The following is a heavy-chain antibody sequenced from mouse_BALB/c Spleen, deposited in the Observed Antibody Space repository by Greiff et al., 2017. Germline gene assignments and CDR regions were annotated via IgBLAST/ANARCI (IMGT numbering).Heavy chain of an antibody. Sequence: QVQLQQSGPELVKPGASVKISCKASGYAFSSSWMNWVKQRPGQGLEWIGRIYPGDGDTNYNGKFKGKATLTADKSSSTAYMQLSSLTSVDSAVYFCARRSTANLSYYYAMDYWGQGTSVTVSS. CDR1: GYAFSSSW. CDR2: IYPGDGDT. CDR3: ARRSTANLSYYYAMDY. V-gene: IGHV1-82*01. D-gene: IGHD1-2*01. J-gene: IGHJ4*01.